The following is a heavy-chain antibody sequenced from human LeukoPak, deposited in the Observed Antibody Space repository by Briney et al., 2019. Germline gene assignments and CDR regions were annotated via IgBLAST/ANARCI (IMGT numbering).Heavy chain of an antibody. J-gene: IGHJ4*02. D-gene: IGHD3-9*01. CDR2: IYYSGST. CDR1: GGSISSYY. V-gene: IGHV4-59*05. Sequence: PSETLSLTCTVSGGSISSYYWSWIRQPPGKGLEWIGSIYYSGSTYYNPSLKSRVTISVDTSKNQFSLKLSSVTAADTAVYYCARTYYDILTGYQQPDDYWGQGTLVTVSS. CDR3: ARTYYDILTGYQQPDDY.